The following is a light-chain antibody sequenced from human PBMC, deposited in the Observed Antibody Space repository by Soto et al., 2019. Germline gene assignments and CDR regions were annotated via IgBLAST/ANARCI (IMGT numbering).Light chain of an antibody. CDR1: SSDVGGYNY. V-gene: IGLV2-11*01. CDR3: CSYAGSYTLYV. J-gene: IGLJ1*01. CDR2: DVS. Sequence: QSALTQPRSVSGSPGQSVTISCTGTSSDVGGYNYVSWYQQHPGKAPKLMIYDVSKRPSWVPDRFSGSKSGNTASLTISGLQAEDEADYYCCSYAGSYTLYVFGTGTKLTVL.